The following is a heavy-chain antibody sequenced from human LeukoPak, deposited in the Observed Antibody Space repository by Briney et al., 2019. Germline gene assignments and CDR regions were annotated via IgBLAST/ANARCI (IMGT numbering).Heavy chain of an antibody. V-gene: IGHV3-23*01. CDR1: GGSFSGYY. CDR3: AKDPRGSGTFFDY. J-gene: IGHJ4*02. Sequence: ETLSLTCAVYGGSFSGYYWSWIRQPPGKGLEWVSAISGSGGSTYYADSVKGRFTISRDNSKNTLYLQMNSLRAEDTAVYYCAKDPRGSGTFFDYWGQGTLVTVSS. CDR2: ISGSGGST. D-gene: IGHD2-15*01.